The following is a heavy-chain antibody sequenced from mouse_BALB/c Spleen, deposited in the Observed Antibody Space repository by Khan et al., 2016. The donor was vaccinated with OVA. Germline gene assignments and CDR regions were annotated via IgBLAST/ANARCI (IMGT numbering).Heavy chain of an antibody. J-gene: IGHJ2*01. V-gene: IGHV3-1*02. CDR3: ARTARIKY. CDR1: GYSITSGYG. CDR2: ISYSGST. Sequence: EVKLLESGPDLVKPSQSLSLTCTVTGYSITSGYGWNWIRQFPGNKLEWMGYISYSGSTNYNPSLKSRISITRDTSTNPFFLQLNSVTTEDTATYYCARTARIKYWGQGTTLTVSS. D-gene: IGHD1-2*01.